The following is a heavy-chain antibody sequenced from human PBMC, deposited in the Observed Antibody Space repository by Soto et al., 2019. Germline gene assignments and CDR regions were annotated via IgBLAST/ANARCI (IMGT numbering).Heavy chain of an antibody. J-gene: IGHJ4*02. D-gene: IGHD2-2*01. CDR3: VRGCGRSSCPYYFDN. CDR1: GFSFSSYW. Sequence: ESGGGLVQPGGSLRLSCAASGFSFSSYWMSWVRQAPGKGLEWVATIRQDGSEKHYVDSVKGRFTISRDNAEISLFLQMNSLRAEDTAVYYCVRGCGRSSCPYYFDNWGQGTLVTVSS. CDR2: IRQDGSEK. V-gene: IGHV3-7*01.